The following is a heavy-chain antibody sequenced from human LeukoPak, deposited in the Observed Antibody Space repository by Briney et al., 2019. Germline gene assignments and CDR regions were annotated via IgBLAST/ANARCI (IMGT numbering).Heavy chain of an antibody. D-gene: IGHD2-2*01. CDR1: GYSFTSYW. CDR2: IYPGDSDT. J-gene: IGHJ5*02. CDR3: ARGRLGYCSSTSCYAGWFDP. Sequence: GESLKISCKGSGYSFTSYWIGWVRQMPGKGLEWMGIIYPGDSDTRYSPSFQGQVTISADKSISTAYLQWSSLKASDTAMYYCARGRLGYCSSTSCYAGWFDPWGQGTLVTVSS. V-gene: IGHV5-51*01.